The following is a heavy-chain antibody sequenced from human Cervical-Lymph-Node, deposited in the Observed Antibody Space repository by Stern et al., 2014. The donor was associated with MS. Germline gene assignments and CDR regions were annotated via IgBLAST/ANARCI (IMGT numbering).Heavy chain of an antibody. CDR2: SSAYNGNP. Sequence: QMQLVQSGAEVKKPGASVKVSCKASGYTFTSYGISWGRQPPGQELEGMGWSSAYNGNPNYAPKLQVSVTMTTDTSTSTAYMELRSLRSDDTAVYYCARGLLGSENAFDIWGQGTMVTVSS. D-gene: IGHD2-15*01. J-gene: IGHJ3*02. CDR3: ARGLLGSENAFDI. CDR1: GYTFTSYG. V-gene: IGHV1-18*01.